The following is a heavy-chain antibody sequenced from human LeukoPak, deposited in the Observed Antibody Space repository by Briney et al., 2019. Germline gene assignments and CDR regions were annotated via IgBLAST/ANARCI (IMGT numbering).Heavy chain of an antibody. V-gene: IGHV3-23*01. J-gene: IGHJ5*02. CDR1: GFTFSSYA. D-gene: IGHD2-21*02. CDR2: ISGSGGST. Sequence: GRSLRLSCAASGFTFSSYAMHWVRQAPGKGLEWVSAISGSGGSTYYADSVKGRFTISRDNSKNTLYLQMNSLRAEDTAIYYCARGTDCGGDCYRLDPWGQGTLVTVSS. CDR3: ARGTDCGGDCYRLDP.